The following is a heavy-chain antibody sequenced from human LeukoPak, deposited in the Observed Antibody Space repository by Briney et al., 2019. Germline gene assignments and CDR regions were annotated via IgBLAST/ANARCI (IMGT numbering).Heavy chain of an antibody. CDR2: IYYSGST. D-gene: IGHD6-19*01. CDR1: GGSISSYY. Sequence: SETLSLTCTVSGGSISSYYWSWIRQPPGKGLEWIGYIYYSGSTNYNPSLKSRVTISVDTSKNQFSLKLSSVTAADTAVYYCARGEQWLPYYYYMDVWGKGTTVTISS. J-gene: IGHJ6*03. V-gene: IGHV4-59*08. CDR3: ARGEQWLPYYYYMDV.